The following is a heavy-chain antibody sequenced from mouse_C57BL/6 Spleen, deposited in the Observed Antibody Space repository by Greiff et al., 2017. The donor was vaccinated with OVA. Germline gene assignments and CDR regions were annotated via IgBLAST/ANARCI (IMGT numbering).Heavy chain of an antibody. CDR2: IYPRDGST. V-gene: IGHV1-78*01. D-gene: IGHD2-2*01. J-gene: IGHJ4*01. CDR3: ARARIYYGYYYAMDY. Sequence: VQLQESDAELVKPGASVKISCKVSGYTFTDHTIHWMKQRPEQGLEWIGYIYPRDGSTKYNETFKGKATLTADKASSTSYMQLNSLTSEDSAVYFCARARIYYGYYYAMDYWGQGTSVTVSA. CDR1: GYTFTDHT.